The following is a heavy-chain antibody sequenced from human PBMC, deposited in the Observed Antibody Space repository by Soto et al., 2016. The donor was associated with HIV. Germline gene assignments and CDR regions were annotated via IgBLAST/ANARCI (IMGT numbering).Heavy chain of an antibody. CDR3: AKDPQYYYDTTAPFDY. CDR1: GFTFSNYA. J-gene: IGHJ4*02. CDR2: ISGSVST. V-gene: IGHV3-23*01. D-gene: IGHD3-22*01. Sequence: EVQLLESGGGLVQPGGSLRLSCAASGFTFSNYAMSWVRQAPGEGLEWVSGISGSVSTYYADSIKGRFTISRDNSKNTLYLQMNGLTAEDTALYYCAKDPQYYYDTTAPFDYWGQGTLVTVSS.